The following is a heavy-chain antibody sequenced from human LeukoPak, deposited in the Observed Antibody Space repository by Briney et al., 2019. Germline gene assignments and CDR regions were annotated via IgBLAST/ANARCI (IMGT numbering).Heavy chain of an antibody. V-gene: IGHV3-23*01. CDR3: AKGYSVGATNLNFYY. CDR2: ISGSGGST. J-gene: IGHJ4*02. D-gene: IGHD1-26*01. CDR1: GFTFSSYA. Sequence: PGGSLRLSCAASGFTFSSYAMSWVRQAPGKGLEWVSAISGSGGSTYCADSVKGRFTISRDNSKNTLDLQMNSLRAEDTAVYYCAKGYSVGATNLNFYYWGQGTLVTVSS.